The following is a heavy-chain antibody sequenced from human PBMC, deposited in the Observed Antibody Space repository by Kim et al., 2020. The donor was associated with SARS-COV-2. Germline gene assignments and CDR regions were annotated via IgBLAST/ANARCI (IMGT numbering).Heavy chain of an antibody. J-gene: IGHJ4*02. Sequence: GGSLRLSCAASGFTFSSFPMGWVRQAPEKGLDWVSSISASGGSTFYAGSVKGRFTISRDNSKNTLFLQMNSLRAEDTAVYYCAKRDNSAYFDYWGQGTLV. D-gene: IGHD3-22*01. CDR2: ISASGGST. CDR3: AKRDNSAYFDY. V-gene: IGHV3-23*01. CDR1: GFTFSSFP.